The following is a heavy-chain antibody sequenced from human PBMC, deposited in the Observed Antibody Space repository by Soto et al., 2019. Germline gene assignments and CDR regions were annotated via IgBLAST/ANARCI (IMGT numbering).Heavy chain of an antibody. CDR3: ARDLGYYDSSGYFDY. Sequence: LRLSCAASGFTFSDYYMSWIRQAPGKGLEWVSYISSSDTIISYADSVKGRFTISRDNAKNSLYLQMNSLRAEDTAVYYCARDLGYYDSSGYFDYWGQGTLVTVSS. CDR2: ISSSDTII. J-gene: IGHJ4*02. V-gene: IGHV3-11*01. CDR1: GFTFSDYY. D-gene: IGHD3-22*01.